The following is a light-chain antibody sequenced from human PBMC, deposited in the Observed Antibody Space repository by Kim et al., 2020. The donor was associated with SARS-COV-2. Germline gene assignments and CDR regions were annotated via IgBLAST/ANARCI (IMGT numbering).Light chain of an antibody. V-gene: IGLV3-21*04. Sequence: SYELTQPPSVSVAPGKTARITCGGNNIGSKSVHWYQQKPGQAPVLVIYYDSDRPSGIPERSSGSNSGNTATLTISRVEAGDEADYYCQAWDSSSDHPVVF. CDR3: QAWDSSSDHPVV. CDR2: YDS. CDR1: NIGSKS. J-gene: IGLJ2*01.